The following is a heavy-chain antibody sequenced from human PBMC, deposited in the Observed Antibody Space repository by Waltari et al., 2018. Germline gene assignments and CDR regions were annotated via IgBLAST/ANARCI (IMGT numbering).Heavy chain of an antibody. Sequence: EEQLVESGGGLVQPGESLRLSCAVSGFTSSSYWMNWVSHAPGKGPLWVSRISSDASDTTYADSVKGRFTISRDNAKNTLYLQMNRLRAEDTAVYFCARVSRRTYRSPVPGRHYYYGMDVWGQGTTVTVSS. CDR1: GFTSSSYW. V-gene: IGHV3-74*03. CDR2: ISSDASDT. J-gene: IGHJ6*02. D-gene: IGHD1-1*01. CDR3: ARVSRRTYRSPVPGRHYYYGMDV.